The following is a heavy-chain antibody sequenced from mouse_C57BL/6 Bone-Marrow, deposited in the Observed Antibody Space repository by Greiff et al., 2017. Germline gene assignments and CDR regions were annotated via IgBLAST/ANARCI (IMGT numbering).Heavy chain of an antibody. D-gene: IGHD5-1*01. V-gene: IGHV1-47*01. J-gene: IGHJ2*01. CDR1: GYTFTTYP. CDR2: FHPYNDDT. Sequence: VKLVESGAELVKPGASVKMSCKASGYTFTTYPIEWMKQNHGKSLEWIGNFHPYNDDTMYNEQFKGKATLTVEKSSNTVYLELSRLTSDDSAVSNGARSSTFFYYFDYWGQGTTLTVSS. CDR3: ARSSTFFYYFDY.